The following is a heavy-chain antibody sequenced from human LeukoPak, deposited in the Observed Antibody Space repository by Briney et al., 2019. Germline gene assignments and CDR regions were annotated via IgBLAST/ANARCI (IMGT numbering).Heavy chain of an antibody. CDR1: GYTFTNFV. Sequence: ASVRVSCKASGYTFTNFVINWVRQAPGQGLEWMGWINPNSGNTGYAQKFQGRVTMTMNTSITTAYMELSSLISEDTAVYYCARGPQWRGDSYYIDVWGRGTTVTVSS. J-gene: IGHJ6*03. CDR2: INPNSGNT. D-gene: IGHD6-19*01. V-gene: IGHV1-8*01. CDR3: ARGPQWRGDSYYIDV.